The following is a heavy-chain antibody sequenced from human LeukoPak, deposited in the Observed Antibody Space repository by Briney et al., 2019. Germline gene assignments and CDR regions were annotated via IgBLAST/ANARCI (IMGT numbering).Heavy chain of an antibody. CDR1: GGSISSSSYY. J-gene: IGHJ4*02. D-gene: IGHD4-17*01. CDR3: AREKGGADYGDYVDY. Sequence: SETLSLTCTVSGGSISSSSYYWGWIRQPPGKGLEWIGSIYYSGSTYYNPSLKSRVTISVDTSKNQFSLKLSSVTAADTAVYYCAREKGGADYGDYVDYWGQGTLVTVSS. V-gene: IGHV4-39*07. CDR2: IYYSGST.